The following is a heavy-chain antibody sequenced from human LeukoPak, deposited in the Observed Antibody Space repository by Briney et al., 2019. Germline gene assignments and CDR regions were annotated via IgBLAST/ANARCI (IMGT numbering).Heavy chain of an antibody. CDR2: SSAYNGNT. J-gene: IGHJ4*02. CDR1: GYTFTSYG. D-gene: IGHD6-19*01. V-gene: IGHV1-18*01. CDR3: ARGGNSGWRTPNDDY. Sequence: ASVKVSCKASGYTFTSYGISWVRPAPGQGLEWMGWSSAYNGNTNYAQKLQGRVTMTTDTSTSTAYMELRSLRSDDTAVYYCARGGNSGWRTPNDDYWGQGTRVTVSS.